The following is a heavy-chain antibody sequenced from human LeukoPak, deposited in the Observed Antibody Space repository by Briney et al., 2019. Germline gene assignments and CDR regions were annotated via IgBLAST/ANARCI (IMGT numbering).Heavy chain of an antibody. J-gene: IGHJ6*03. CDR1: GYTFTSYD. D-gene: IGHD2-2*01. V-gene: IGHV1-8*03. CDR3: ARRVGYCSSTSCYYYYYYMDV. Sequence: ASVKVSCKASGYTFTSYDINWVRQATGQGLEWMGWMNPNSGNTGYAQKFQGRVTITRNTSISTAYMELSSLRSEDTAVYYCARRVGYCSSTSCYYYYYYMDVRGKGPRSPSP. CDR2: MNPNSGNT.